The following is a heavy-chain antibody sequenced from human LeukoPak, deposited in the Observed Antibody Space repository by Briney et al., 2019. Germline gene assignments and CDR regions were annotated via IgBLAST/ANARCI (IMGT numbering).Heavy chain of an antibody. V-gene: IGHV3-23*01. CDR1: GFTFSSYA. J-gene: IGHJ4*02. CDR3: AKDRSCTNDICHGDFDY. D-gene: IGHD2-8*01. Sequence: GGSLRLSCVASGFTFSSYAVSWVRQAPGKGVEWVSSISGSGGSTYSADSVKGRFTISRDNSKNTLYLQMNSLRAEDTALYYCAKDRSCTNDICHGDFDYWGQGTLVTVSS. CDR2: ISGSGGST.